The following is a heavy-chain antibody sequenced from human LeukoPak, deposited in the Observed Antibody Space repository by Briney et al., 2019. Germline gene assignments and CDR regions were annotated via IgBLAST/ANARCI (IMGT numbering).Heavy chain of an antibody. J-gene: IGHJ6*02. CDR3: VSQIAIASSSRYSYGMEV. D-gene: IGHD2-21*01. Sequence: PGRSLRLSCSPSGFTFSSYAMHWVRQAPGKGLEYVSAISSNGGSTYYADSVKGRFTISRDNSNNTLYLQMSSLRAEDTAVYYCVSQIAIASSSRYSYGMEVWGQGTTVTVSS. V-gene: IGHV3-64D*06. CDR1: GFTFSSYA. CDR2: ISSNGGST.